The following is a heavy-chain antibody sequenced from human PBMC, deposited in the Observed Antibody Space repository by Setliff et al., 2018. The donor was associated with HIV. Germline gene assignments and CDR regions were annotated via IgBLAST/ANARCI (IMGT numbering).Heavy chain of an antibody. CDR3: ARGTSAASYWHFDL. V-gene: IGHV4-4*07. CDR1: DGSVSNQY. J-gene: IGHJ2*01. D-gene: IGHD3-16*01. CDR2: IYATGST. Sequence: SETLSLTCIVSDGSVSNQYWSWIRQTAGKGLEWIGRIYATGSTNYNRSLKSRVPMSVDTSNNQYYLTLNSLTAADTGIYYCARGTSAASYWHFDLWGRGIMVTVSS.